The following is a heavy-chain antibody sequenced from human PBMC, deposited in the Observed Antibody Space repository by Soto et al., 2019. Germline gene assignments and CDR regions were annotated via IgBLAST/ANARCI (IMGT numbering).Heavy chain of an antibody. V-gene: IGHV3-30*04. CDR3: ARASGGSYYYYGTDV. Sequence: QVQLVESGGGVVQPGRSLRLSCAASGFTFSSYAMHWVRQAPGKGLEWVAVISYDGSNKYYADSVKGRFTISRDNSKNTLYLQLNSLRAEDTAVYYCARASGGSYYYYGTDVWGQGTTVTVSS. CDR2: ISYDGSNK. D-gene: IGHD3-10*01. J-gene: IGHJ6*02. CDR1: GFTFSSYA.